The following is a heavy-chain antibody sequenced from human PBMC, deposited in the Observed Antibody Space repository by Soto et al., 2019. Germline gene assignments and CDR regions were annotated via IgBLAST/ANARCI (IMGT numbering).Heavy chain of an antibody. V-gene: IGHV4-4*02. CDR3: ARERPGSSFDY. Sequence: QLQLQESGPGLVKASGTLSLTCAVSGGSIRSSLWWSWVRQPPGKGLEWIGQIDHSGSTKHNPSLKSRVTISIDKSNTPFSLNLNSVSATGTAVYYCARERPGSSFDYWGAGTLVT. CDR2: IDHSGST. J-gene: IGHJ4*02. D-gene: IGHD6-6*01. CDR1: GGSIRSSLW.